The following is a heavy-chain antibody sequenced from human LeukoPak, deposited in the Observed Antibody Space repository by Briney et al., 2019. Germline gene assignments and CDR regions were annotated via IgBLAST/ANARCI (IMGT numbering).Heavy chain of an antibody. CDR2: ISGSGGST. CDR3: AKYGLYDFWSGDAFDI. Sequence: GGSVRLSCAASGFTFSSYAMSWVRQAPGKGLEWVSAISGSGGSTYYADSVKGRFTISRDNSKNTLYLQMNSLRAEDTAVYYCAKYGLYDFWSGDAFDIWGQGTMVTVSS. CDR1: GFTFSSYA. J-gene: IGHJ3*02. D-gene: IGHD3-3*01. V-gene: IGHV3-23*01.